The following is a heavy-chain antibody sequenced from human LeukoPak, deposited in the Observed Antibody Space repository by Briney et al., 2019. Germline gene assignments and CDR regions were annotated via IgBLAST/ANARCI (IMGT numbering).Heavy chain of an antibody. CDR3: AKAGVRYFDSSGLYAFDF. CDR2: IYCSGST. CDR1: GGSISSTSYY. V-gene: IGHV4-39*01. J-gene: IGHJ3*01. D-gene: IGHD3-22*01. Sequence: SETLSLTCAVSGGSISSTSYYWAWIRQPPGKGLEWIGTIYCSGSTYHNPSLKSRVTLSVDTSRNQFSLRLSSVDAADTAVYYCAKAGVRYFDSSGLYAFDFWGQGTTVTVSS.